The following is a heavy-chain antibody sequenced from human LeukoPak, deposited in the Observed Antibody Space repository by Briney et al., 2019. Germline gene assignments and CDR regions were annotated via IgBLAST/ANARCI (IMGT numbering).Heavy chain of an antibody. CDR3: AAPYDFWSGYPSSNAFDI. J-gene: IGHJ3*02. D-gene: IGHD3-3*01. CDR2: ISSSSSTI. Sequence: GGSLRLSCAASGFTFSSYSMNWVRQAPGKGLEWVSYISSSSSTIYYADSVKGRFTISRDNSKNTLYLQMNSLRAEDTAVYYCAAPYDFWSGYPSSNAFDIWGQGTMVTVSS. V-gene: IGHV3-48*01. CDR1: GFTFSSYS.